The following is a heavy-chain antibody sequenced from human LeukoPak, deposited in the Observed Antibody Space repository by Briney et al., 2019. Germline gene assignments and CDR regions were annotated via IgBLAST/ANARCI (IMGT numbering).Heavy chain of an antibody. D-gene: IGHD1-26*01. Sequence: GGSLRLSCAASGFSFSSYEMNWVRQAPGKGLEWVSYISSSGSTIYYADSVKGRFTISGDNAKSTQYLQMNSLRAEDTAVYYCARSGRGGAFDIWGQGTMVTVSS. CDR3: ARSGRGGAFDI. J-gene: IGHJ3*02. V-gene: IGHV3-48*03. CDR2: ISSSGSTI. CDR1: GFSFSSYE.